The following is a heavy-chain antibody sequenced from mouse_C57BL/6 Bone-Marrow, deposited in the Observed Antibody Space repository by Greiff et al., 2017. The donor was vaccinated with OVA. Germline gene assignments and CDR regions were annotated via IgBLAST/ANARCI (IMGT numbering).Heavy chain of an antibody. CDR2: INPNNGGT. CDR3: ARDYYGSSWYCDV. D-gene: IGHD1-1*01. J-gene: IGHJ1*03. Sequence: EVQLQQSGPELVKPGASVKISCKASGYTFTNYYMNWVKQSHGKSLEWIGDINPNNGGTSYNQKFKGKATLTVDKSSSTAYMELSSLTSEDSAVYYCARDYYGSSWYCDVWGTGTTVTVSS. V-gene: IGHV1-26*01. CDR1: GYTFTNYY.